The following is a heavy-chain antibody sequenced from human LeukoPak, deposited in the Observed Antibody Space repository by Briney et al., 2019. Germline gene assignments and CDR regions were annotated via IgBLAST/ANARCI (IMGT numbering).Heavy chain of an antibody. D-gene: IGHD2-15*01. Sequence: GGSLRLSCAASGFTFGSHWMNWVRQASGKGPVWVSRINGDGSTTVYADSVQGRFSISRDNAKSTLYLHMNSLRAEDTAVYYCAREGGGYCSGINCWKWFDPWGQGTLVTVSS. CDR2: INGDGSTT. CDR1: GFTFGSHW. J-gene: IGHJ5*02. CDR3: AREGGGYCSGINCWKWFDP. V-gene: IGHV3-74*01.